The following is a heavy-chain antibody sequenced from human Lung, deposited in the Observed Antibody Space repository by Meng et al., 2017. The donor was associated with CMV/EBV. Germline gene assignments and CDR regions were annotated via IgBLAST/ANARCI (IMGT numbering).Heavy chain of an antibody. D-gene: IGHD5-12*01. CDR1: GLTFSSFE. V-gene: IGHV3-48*03. J-gene: IGHJ4*02. CDR3: ATYNRYGYNAHFFDY. CDR2: INPSGSVM. Sequence: GESLKISCAASGLTFSSFEMNWVRQSPGRGPEWLAYINPSGSVMEYADSVQGRFTISRDNAKNSVYVQMNNLRVEDTAVYYCATYNRYGYNAHFFDYWGQGTLVTVSS.